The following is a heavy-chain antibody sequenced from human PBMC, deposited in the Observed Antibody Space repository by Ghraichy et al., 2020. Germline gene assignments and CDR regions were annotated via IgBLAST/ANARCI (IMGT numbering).Heavy chain of an antibody. CDR1: GFTFTIYE. CDR3: AMYTIAVPGETLDY. D-gene: IGHD6-13*01. J-gene: IGHJ4*02. CDR2: ISRAGVTII. Sequence: GGSLRLSCAASGFTFTIYEMIWVRQAPGKGLEWVSYISRAGVTIISYADSVKGRFTISRDNAENSLYLQMNNLRAEDTAVYYCAMYTIAVPGETLDYWGQGALVTVSS. V-gene: IGHV3-48*03.